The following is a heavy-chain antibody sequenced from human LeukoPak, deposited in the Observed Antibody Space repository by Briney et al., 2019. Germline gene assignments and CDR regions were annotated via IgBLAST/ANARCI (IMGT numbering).Heavy chain of an antibody. J-gene: IGHJ5*02. D-gene: IGHD2-2*01. CDR3: ARGLALPVP. Sequence: SETPSLTCAVYGGSFSGYYWSWIRQPPGKGLEWIGEINHSGSTNYNPSLKSRVTISVDTSKNQFSLKLSSVTAADTAVYYCARGLALPVPWGQGTLVTVSS. CDR2: INHSGST. CDR1: GGSFSGYY. V-gene: IGHV4-34*01.